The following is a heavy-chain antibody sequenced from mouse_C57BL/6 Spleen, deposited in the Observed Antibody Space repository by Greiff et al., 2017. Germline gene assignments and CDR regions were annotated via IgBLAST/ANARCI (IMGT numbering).Heavy chain of an antibody. V-gene: IGHV1-55*01. J-gene: IGHJ2*01. CDR3: ARSAYGSSYDFDY. CDR1: GYTFTSYW. CDR2: IYPGSGST. D-gene: IGHD1-1*01. Sequence: VQLQQPGAELVKPGASVKMSCKASGYTFTSYWITWVKQRPGQGLEWIGDIYPGSGSTNYNEKFKSKATLTVDTSSSTAYMQLSILTSEDSAVYYCARSAYGSSYDFDYWGQGTTLTVSS.